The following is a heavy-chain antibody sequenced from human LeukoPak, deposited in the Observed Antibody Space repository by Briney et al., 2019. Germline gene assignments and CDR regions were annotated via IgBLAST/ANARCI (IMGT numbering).Heavy chain of an antibody. CDR2: ISAYNGNT. Sequence: ASVKVSCKASGHTFTSYGISWVRQAPGQGLEWMGWISAYNGNTNYAQKLQGRVTMTTDTSTSTAYMELRSLRSDDTAVYYCARVYSSSWYGWFDPWGQGTLVTVSS. D-gene: IGHD6-13*01. V-gene: IGHV1-18*01. J-gene: IGHJ5*02. CDR1: GHTFTSYG. CDR3: ARVYSSSWYGWFDP.